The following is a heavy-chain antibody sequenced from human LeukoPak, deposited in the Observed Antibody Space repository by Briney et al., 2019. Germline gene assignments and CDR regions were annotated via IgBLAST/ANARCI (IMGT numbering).Heavy chain of an antibody. J-gene: IGHJ5*02. V-gene: IGHV4-59*08. CDR1: DGSISSYY. Sequence: SETLSLTCTVSDGSISSYYWSWIRQPPGKGLEWIGHIYYSGSTNYNPSLKSRVTISLDTSKSQLSLRLSSVTAADTAVYYCARLMQRDWFDPWGQGTLVTVSS. D-gene: IGHD2-8*01. CDR3: ARLMQRDWFDP. CDR2: IYYSGST.